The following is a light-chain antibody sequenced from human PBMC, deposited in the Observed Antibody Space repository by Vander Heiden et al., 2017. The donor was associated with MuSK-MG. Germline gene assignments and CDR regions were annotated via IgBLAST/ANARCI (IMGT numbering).Light chain of an antibody. CDR3: QQRYSTRCT. CDR2: AAS. Sequence: DIQMTQSPSSLSASVGDRVTITCRASQSISSYLNWYQQKPGKAPKLLIYAASSLQSGVPSRFSGSGSGTDFTLTISRLQPEDFATYYCQQRYSTRCTFGQGTKVEIK. J-gene: IGKJ1*01. CDR1: QSISSY. V-gene: IGKV1-39*01.